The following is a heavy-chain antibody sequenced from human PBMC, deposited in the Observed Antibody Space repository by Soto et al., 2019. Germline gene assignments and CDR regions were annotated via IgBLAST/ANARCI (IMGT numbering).Heavy chain of an antibody. CDR2: INAGNGNT. V-gene: IGHV1-3*01. Sequence: QVQLVQSGAEVKKPGASVKVSCKASGYTFTSYAIHWVRQAPGQRLEWMGWINAGNGNTKYSQKFQDRVTITRDTSASTAYMELSSLRSEDTAVYYWASGRPDGSSYYPGDYYGMDVGGQGTTVTVSS. CDR1: GYTFTSYA. CDR3: ASGRPDGSSYYPGDYYGMDV. J-gene: IGHJ6*02. D-gene: IGHD3-22*01.